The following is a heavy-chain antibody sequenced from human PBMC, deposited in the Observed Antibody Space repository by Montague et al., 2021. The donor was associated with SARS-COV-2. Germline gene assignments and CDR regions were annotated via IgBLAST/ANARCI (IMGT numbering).Heavy chain of an antibody. D-gene: IGHD6-13*01. V-gene: IGHV3-23*01. Sequence: SLRLSCAASGFTFNSYGMIWIRQAPGKGLEWVSAISGSGGSTYYADSVKGQFTISRDNSENTLYLQMNNLRAEDTAVYYCANRGIAAAGSYRYYFDYWGQGTLVTVSS. CDR2: ISGSGGST. J-gene: IGHJ4*02. CDR3: ANRGIAAAGSYRYYFDY. CDR1: GFTFNSYG.